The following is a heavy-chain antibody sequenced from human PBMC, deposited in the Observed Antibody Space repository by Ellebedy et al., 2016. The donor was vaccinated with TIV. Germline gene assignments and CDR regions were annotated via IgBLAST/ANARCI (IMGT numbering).Heavy chain of an antibody. D-gene: IGHD3-3*01. CDR1: GGSFSGYY. CDR2: INHSGST. Sequence: SETLSLTXAVYGGSFSGYYWSWIRQPPGKGLEWIGEINHSGSTNYNPSLKSRVTISVDTSKNQFSLKLSSVTAADTAVYYCARAATIFGPHNWFDPWGQGTLVTVSS. CDR3: ARAATIFGPHNWFDP. V-gene: IGHV4-34*01. J-gene: IGHJ5*02.